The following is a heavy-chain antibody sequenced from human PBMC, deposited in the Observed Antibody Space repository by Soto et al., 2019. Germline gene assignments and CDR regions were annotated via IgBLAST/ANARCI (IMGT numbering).Heavy chain of an antibody. J-gene: IGHJ4*02. D-gene: IGHD2-15*01. CDR1: GFTFNDHY. Sequence: EVQVVESGGGLVQPGGSLRLSCATSGFTFNDHYLDWVRQAPGKGLEWVGRTRNGANDYTTEYAASVKGRFTISRDESKNSLYLQMNGLETEDTAVYYCVVELYCSGSSCFESDHWGQGTLVIVSS. CDR2: TRNGANDYTT. CDR3: VVELYCSGSSCFESDH. V-gene: IGHV3-72*01.